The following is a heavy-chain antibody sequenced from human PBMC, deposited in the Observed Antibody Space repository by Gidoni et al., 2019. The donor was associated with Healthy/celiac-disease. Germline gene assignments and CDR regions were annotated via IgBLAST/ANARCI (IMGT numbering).Heavy chain of an antibody. CDR2: ISYDGSNK. CDR1: GFTFISYG. D-gene: IGHD1-26*01. J-gene: IGHJ4*02. V-gene: IGHV3-30*18. CDR3: AKDLSSWELGPCDY. Sequence: GAVVQPRRSLRLSCATSGFTFISYGMHWVRQAPGKGLEWVAVISYDGSNKYYADSVKGRFTISRDNSKNTLYLQMNSLRAEDTAVYYCAKDLSSWELGPCDYWGQGTLVTVSS.